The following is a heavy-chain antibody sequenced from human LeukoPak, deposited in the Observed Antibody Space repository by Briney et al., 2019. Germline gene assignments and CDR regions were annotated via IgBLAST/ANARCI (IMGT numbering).Heavy chain of an antibody. Sequence: GGSLRLSCAASGFTFSSYWMHWVRQAPGKGLVWVSRINSDGSSTSYADSVKGRFTISRDNAKNTLYLQMNSLRAEDTAVYYCARVVGYCSSTSCYYYYYYMDVWGKGTTVTISS. D-gene: IGHD2-2*01. V-gene: IGHV3-74*01. CDR1: GFTFSSYW. CDR3: ARVVGYCSSTSCYYYYYYMDV. CDR2: INSDGSST. J-gene: IGHJ6*03.